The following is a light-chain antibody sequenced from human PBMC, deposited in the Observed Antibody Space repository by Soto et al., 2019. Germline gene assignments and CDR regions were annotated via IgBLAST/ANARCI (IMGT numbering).Light chain of an antibody. V-gene: IGLV2-14*01. CDR3: ISYTVSSMSYV. CDR2: EVS. J-gene: IGLJ1*01. CDR1: SSDVGSYDH. Sequence: QSVLTQPASVSGSPGQSITISCSGTSSDVGSYDHVAWYQQFPGKTPKLMIYEVSNRPSGVSSRFSGSKSGNTASLTISGLQAEDEADYYGISYTVSSMSYVCGSETRVTV.